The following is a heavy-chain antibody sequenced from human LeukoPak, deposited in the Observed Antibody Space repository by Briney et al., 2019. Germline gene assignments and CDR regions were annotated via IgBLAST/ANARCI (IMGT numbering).Heavy chain of an antibody. V-gene: IGHV3-74*01. Sequence: GGSLRLSCAASGFTFSSYWMNWVRQAPGKGLVWVSCIASDGSSTTYADSVKGRFSISRDNAKNTLYLQMNSLRVEDTAVYYCARGRPHGNDYWGQGTLVTVSS. D-gene: IGHD4-23*01. CDR1: GFTFSSYW. J-gene: IGHJ4*02. CDR2: IASDGSST. CDR3: ARGRPHGNDY.